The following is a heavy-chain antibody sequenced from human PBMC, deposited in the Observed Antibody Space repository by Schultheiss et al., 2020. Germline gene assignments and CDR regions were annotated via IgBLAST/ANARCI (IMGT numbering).Heavy chain of an antibody. V-gene: IGHV1-18*01. J-gene: IGHJ4*02. Sequence: ASVKVSCKASGYTYSMYGISWVRQAPGQGLEWMGWVSAYNGNTNYAQKFQDRVTMTTDTSTSTAYMELRSLRSDDTAVYYCARDSVAAAGSYYFDYWGQGTLVTVSS. CDR3: ARDSVAAAGSYYFDY. CDR2: VSAYNGNT. D-gene: IGHD6-13*01. CDR1: GYTYSMYG.